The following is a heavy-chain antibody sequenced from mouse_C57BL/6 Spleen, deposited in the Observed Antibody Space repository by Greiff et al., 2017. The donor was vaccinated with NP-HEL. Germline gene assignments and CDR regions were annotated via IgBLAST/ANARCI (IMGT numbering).Heavy chain of an antibody. J-gene: IGHJ2*01. V-gene: IGHV1-82*01. CDR1: GYAFSSSW. D-gene: IGHD1-1*01. CDR3: ARPNHYYGSSYLDY. CDR2: IYPGDGDT. Sequence: QVQLKESGPELVKPGASVKISCKASGYAFSSSWMNWVKQRPGKGLEWIGRIYPGDGDTNYNGKFKGKATLTADKSSSTAYMQLSSLTSEDSAVYFCARPNHYYGSSYLDYWGQGTTLTVSS.